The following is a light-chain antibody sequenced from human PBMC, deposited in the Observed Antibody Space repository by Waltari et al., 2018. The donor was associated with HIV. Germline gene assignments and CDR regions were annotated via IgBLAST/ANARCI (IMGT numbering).Light chain of an antibody. CDR2: GNS. J-gene: IGLJ3*02. Sequence: QSVLTQPPSVSGAPGQRVTISCIGSSSNIGAGYDVHWYQQLPGTPPKLLIYGNSNRPSGVPDRFSGSKSGTSASLAITGLQAEDEAYYYCQSYDSSLSGSGVFGGGTKLTVL. CDR1: SSNIGAGYD. V-gene: IGLV1-40*01. CDR3: QSYDSSLSGSGV.